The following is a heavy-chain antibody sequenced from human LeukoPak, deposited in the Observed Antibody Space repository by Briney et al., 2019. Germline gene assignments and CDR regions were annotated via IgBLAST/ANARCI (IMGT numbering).Heavy chain of an antibody. Sequence: PGGSLRLSCAASGFTFSSYGMHWVRQAPGKGLEWVAVIWYDGSNQDYADSVKGRFTISRDNSKNTLYLQTNSLRAEDTAVYYCARESYYYDSSGYYPYYFDYWGQGTLVTVSS. D-gene: IGHD3-22*01. CDR1: GFTFSSYG. CDR2: IWYDGSNQ. J-gene: IGHJ4*02. V-gene: IGHV3-33*01. CDR3: ARESYYYDSSGYYPYYFDY.